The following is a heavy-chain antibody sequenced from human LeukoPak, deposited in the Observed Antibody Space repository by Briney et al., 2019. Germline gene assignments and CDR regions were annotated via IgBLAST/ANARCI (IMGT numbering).Heavy chain of an antibody. CDR3: ATYSTRNAREFQS. Sequence: GSLRLSCAASGFTFSSYAMSWVRQAPGKGLEWVSAISGSGGSTYYADSVKGRFTISRDNAKMSLYLQMNSLRVEDTAVYYCATYSTRNAREFQSWGQGTLVTVSS. CDR1: GFTFSSYA. J-gene: IGHJ1*01. V-gene: IGHV3-23*01. CDR2: ISGSGGST. D-gene: IGHD4-11*01.